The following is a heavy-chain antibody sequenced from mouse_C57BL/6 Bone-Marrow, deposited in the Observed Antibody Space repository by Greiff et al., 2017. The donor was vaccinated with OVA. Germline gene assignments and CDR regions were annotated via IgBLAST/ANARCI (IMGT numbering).Heavy chain of an antibody. CDR1: GFTFSSYG. CDR3: AGHGGNAFAY. J-gene: IGHJ3*01. V-gene: IGHV5-6*01. D-gene: IGHD2-1*01. Sequence: EVQGVESGGDLVKPGGSLKLSCAASGFTFSSYGMSWVRQTPDKRLEWVATISSGGSYTYYPDSVKGRFTISRDNAKNTLYLQMSSLKSEDTAMYYCAGHGGNAFAYWGQGTLVTVSA. CDR2: ISSGGSYT.